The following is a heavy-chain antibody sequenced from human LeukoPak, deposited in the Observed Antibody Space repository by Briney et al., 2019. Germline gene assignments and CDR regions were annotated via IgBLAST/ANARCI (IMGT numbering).Heavy chain of an antibody. Sequence: QSGGSLRLSCAASGFTFSSYAMSWVRQAPGKGLEWVSAISGSHGSTYYADSVKGRFTISRDNSKNTLYLQMNSLRAEDTAVYYCARDFFLYYFDYWGQGTLVTVSS. CDR2: ISGSHGST. CDR3: ARDFFLYYFDY. D-gene: IGHD2/OR15-2a*01. J-gene: IGHJ4*02. V-gene: IGHV3-23*01. CDR1: GFTFSSYA.